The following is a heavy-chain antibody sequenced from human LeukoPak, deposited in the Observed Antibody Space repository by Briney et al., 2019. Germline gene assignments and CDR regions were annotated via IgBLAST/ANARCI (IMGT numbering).Heavy chain of an antibody. CDR3: ARIGYCSGGSCYSRFDP. CDR1: GGSISSGGYF. V-gene: IGHV4-31*03. Sequence: ASQTLSLTCTVSGGSISSGGYFWSWIRQHPGKGLELIGYIYYSGTTYYNPSLKSRLTISVDTSKNQFSLRLSSVTAADTAVYYCARIGYCSGGSCYSRFDPWGQGTLVTVSS. CDR2: IYYSGTT. D-gene: IGHD2-15*01. J-gene: IGHJ5*02.